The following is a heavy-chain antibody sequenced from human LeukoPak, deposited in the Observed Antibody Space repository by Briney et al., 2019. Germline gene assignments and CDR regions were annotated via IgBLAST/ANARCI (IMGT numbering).Heavy chain of an antibody. Sequence: ASVKVSCKASGYTFTNYDIHWVRRATGQGPEWMGWMKPKNGNTAYSQKFQGRVTMTRNTSINTAYMELSSLRSEDTAVYYCARGHSSSWYTGGYYYYYMDVWGKGTTVTISS. CDR2: MKPKNGNT. J-gene: IGHJ6*03. CDR1: GYTFTNYD. V-gene: IGHV1-8*01. D-gene: IGHD6-13*01. CDR3: ARGHSSSWYTGGYYYYYMDV.